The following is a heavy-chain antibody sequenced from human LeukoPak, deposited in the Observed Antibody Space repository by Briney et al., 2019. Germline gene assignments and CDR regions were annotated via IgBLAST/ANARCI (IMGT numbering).Heavy chain of an antibody. D-gene: IGHD2-15*01. CDR3: ARASYCSGGSCYSGY. V-gene: IGHV3-48*01. Sequence: SGGSLRLSCAASGFTFSSYSMNWVRQAPGKGLEWVSYISSGGNTIYYADSVKGRFTISRDNAKNSLHLQMNSLRAEDTAVYYCARASYCSGGSCYSGYWGQGTLVTVSS. CDR1: GFTFSSYS. CDR2: ISSGGNTI. J-gene: IGHJ4*02.